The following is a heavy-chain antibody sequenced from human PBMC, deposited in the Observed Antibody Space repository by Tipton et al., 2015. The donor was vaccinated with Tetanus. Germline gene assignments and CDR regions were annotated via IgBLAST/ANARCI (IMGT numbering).Heavy chain of an antibody. CDR1: GFTFXXXX. Sequence: SLRLSCAASGFTFXXXXXXXXRQAPGXXLEWVSGIXWNSGSXGYADXVKGRFTISRDNAKNSLYLQMNSLRAEDTALYYXXXXXXXXXPWXEFXXWGXGTLXXVSS. J-gene: IGHJ4*01. CDR2: IXWNSGSX. CDR3: XXXXXXXXPWXEFXX. V-gene: IGHV3-9*01.